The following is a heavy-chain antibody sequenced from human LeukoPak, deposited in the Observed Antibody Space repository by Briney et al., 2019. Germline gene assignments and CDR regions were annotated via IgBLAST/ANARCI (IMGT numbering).Heavy chain of an antibody. Sequence: SETLSLTCTVSDDSITSSNYYWGWIRQPPGKGLEWIGSIYYSGSTNYNPSLKSRVTMSVDTSENQFSLKLTSVTAADTAVYYCVRHDGRGGATMGAFDLWGQGSLVTVSS. CDR2: IYYSGST. D-gene: IGHD5-12*01. J-gene: IGHJ5*01. CDR3: VRHDGRGGATMGAFDL. CDR1: DDSITSSNYY. V-gene: IGHV4-39*01.